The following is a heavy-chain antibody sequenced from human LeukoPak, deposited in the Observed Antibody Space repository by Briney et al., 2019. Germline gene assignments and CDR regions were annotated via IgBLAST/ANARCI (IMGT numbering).Heavy chain of an antibody. Sequence: GGSLRLSCAASGFTFSSYSMNWVRQAPGKGLEWVSSISSSSSYIYYADSVKGRFTISRDNAKNSLYLQRNSLRAEDTAVYYCARDPNYDSSGYYPLDYWGQGTLVTVSS. CDR3: ARDPNYDSSGYYPLDY. D-gene: IGHD3-22*01. V-gene: IGHV3-21*01. CDR2: ISSSSSYI. J-gene: IGHJ4*02. CDR1: GFTFSSYS.